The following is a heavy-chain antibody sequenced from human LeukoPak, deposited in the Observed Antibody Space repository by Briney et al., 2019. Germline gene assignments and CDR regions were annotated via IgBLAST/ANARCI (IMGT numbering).Heavy chain of an antibody. Sequence: PSETLSLTCAVYGESFSGYYWTWIRQPPGKGLEWVGEINHSGSTNYNTSLKSRITISVKTSKNQFSLKLNSVTAADTAVYYCARVTNRGYCSGGSCYFDSWGQGTLVTVSS. CDR3: ARVTNRGYCSGGSCYFDS. J-gene: IGHJ4*02. V-gene: IGHV4-34*01. D-gene: IGHD2-15*01. CDR2: INHSGST. CDR1: GESFSGYY.